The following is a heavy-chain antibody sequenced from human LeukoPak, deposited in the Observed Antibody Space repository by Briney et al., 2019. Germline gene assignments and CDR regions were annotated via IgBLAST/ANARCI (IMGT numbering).Heavy chain of an antibody. CDR1: GFTFDDYG. CDR2: INWNGGST. J-gene: IGHJ6*03. CDR3: ARDRLRYYYYYYMDV. D-gene: IGHD2-21*01. V-gene: IGHV3-20*04. Sequence: PGGSLRLSCAASGFTFDDYGMSWVRQAPGKVLEWVSGINWNGGSTGYADSVKGRFTISRDNAKNSLYLQMNSLRAEDTALYYCARDRLRYYYYYYMDVWGKGTTVTVSS.